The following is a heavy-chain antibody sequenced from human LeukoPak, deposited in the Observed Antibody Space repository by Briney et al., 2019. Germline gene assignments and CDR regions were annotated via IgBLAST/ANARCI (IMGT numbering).Heavy chain of an antibody. CDR2: INPNSGGT. J-gene: IGHJ6*03. D-gene: IGHD6-13*01. CDR3: ARGSTAAAGDYYYYMDV. CDR1: GYTFTGYY. V-gene: IGHV1-2*02. Sequence: ASVKVSCKASGYTFTGYYMHWVRQAPGQGLELMGWINPNSGGTNYAQKFQGRVTMTTDTSTSTAYMELRSLRSDDTAVYYCARGSTAAAGDYYYYMDVWGKGTTVTVSS.